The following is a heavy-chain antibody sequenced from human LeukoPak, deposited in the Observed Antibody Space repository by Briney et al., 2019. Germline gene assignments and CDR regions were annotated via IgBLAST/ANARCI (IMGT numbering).Heavy chain of an antibody. CDR2: IAPSGGA. CDR3: ARHVATTVTRGYSCHPMDV. CDR1: GASISTYY. V-gene: IGHV4-4*09. D-gene: IGHD4-17*01. Sequence: SETLSLTCTASGASISTYYWSWIRQPPGEGLEWIAYIAPSGGAVYNPSLNGRLIVSVDTSKNQFSLKLNSVTAADTAVYYCARHVATTVTRGYSCHPMDVWGKGTTVSVSS. J-gene: IGHJ6*03.